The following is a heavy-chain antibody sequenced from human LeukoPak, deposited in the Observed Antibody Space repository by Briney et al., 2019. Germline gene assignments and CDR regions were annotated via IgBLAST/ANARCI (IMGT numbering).Heavy chain of an antibody. Sequence: GGSLRLSCAASGFTFSSYGMHSVRQAPGKGLEWVAFIRYDGSNKYYADSVKGRFTISRDNSKNTLYLQMNSLRAEDTAVYYCAKDHPPYQLLYRELDYWGQGTLVTVSS. CDR1: GFTFSSYG. D-gene: IGHD2-2*02. CDR3: AKDHPPYQLLYRELDY. V-gene: IGHV3-30*02. CDR2: IRYDGSNK. J-gene: IGHJ4*02.